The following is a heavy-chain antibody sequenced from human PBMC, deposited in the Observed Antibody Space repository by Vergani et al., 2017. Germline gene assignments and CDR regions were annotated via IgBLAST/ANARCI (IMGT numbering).Heavy chain of an antibody. CDR3: ARVQYSSIAFDP. D-gene: IGHD6-13*01. V-gene: IGHV3-74*02. Sequence: EVQLLESGGDLVQPGGSLRLSCTASGFIFSTYAMSWVRQAPGKGLEWVSRINSDGSSTSYADSVKGRFTISRDNAKNTLYLQMNSLRAEDTAVYYCARVQYSSIAFDPWGQGTLVTVSS. CDR2: INSDGSST. CDR1: GFIFSTYA. J-gene: IGHJ5*02.